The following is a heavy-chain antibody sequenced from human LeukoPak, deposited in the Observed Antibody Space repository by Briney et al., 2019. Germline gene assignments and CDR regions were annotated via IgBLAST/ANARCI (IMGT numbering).Heavy chain of an antibody. CDR3: ASSWPTLDY. D-gene: IGHD6-13*01. Sequence: GGSLRLSCATSGFPFSVSWMHWVRQAPGKGLVWISLVKSDGGGTAYADSVKGRFTISRDNAKNSLYLQMNSLRAEDTAVYYCASSWPTLDYWGQGTLVTVSS. J-gene: IGHJ4*02. V-gene: IGHV3-74*01. CDR2: VKSDGGGT. CDR1: GFPFSVSW.